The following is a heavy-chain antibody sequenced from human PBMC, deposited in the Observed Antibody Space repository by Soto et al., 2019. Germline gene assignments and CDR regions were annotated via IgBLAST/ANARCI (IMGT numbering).Heavy chain of an antibody. Sequence: QVQLVESGGDLVKPGGSLRLSCAASGFTFSDYYMNWIRQAPGKGLEWISCIITSGDVTNYADSVKGRFTISRDNAKNSLYLQMDSLRADDTAVYYCARDRLGGGLRIADSWGQGTLVTVSS. V-gene: IGHV3-11*01. J-gene: IGHJ4*02. CDR3: ARDRLGGGLRIADS. CDR2: IITSGDVT. D-gene: IGHD3-16*01. CDR1: GFTFSDYY.